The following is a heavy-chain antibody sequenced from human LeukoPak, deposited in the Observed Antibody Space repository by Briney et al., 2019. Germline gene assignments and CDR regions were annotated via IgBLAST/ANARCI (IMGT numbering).Heavy chain of an antibody. CDR1: GDSISSTTYY. Sequence: SETLSLTCTVSGDSISSTTYYWGWIRQPAGKGLEWIGSLYYSGSTNYNPSLKSRVTISVDTSKNQFSLKLSSVTAADTAVYYCARRRRNDYVWGSYRYLEYFDYWGQGTLVTVSS. V-gene: IGHV4-39*07. CDR3: ARRRRNDYVWGSYRYLEYFDY. J-gene: IGHJ4*02. D-gene: IGHD3-16*02. CDR2: LYYSGST.